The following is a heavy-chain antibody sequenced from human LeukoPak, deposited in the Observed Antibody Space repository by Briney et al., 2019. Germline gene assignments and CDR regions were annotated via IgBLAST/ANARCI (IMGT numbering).Heavy chain of an antibody. J-gene: IGHJ5*02. V-gene: IGHV3-7*01. D-gene: IGHD3-3*01. CDR3: GRHQPGDYSCYH. Sequence: GGSLRLASPASGFTFGDDWVTCVRQAPGGGLEWVANIKPDGSAKYYVDWVKDRFTTSRDTANNSLYLQRTGLRAEDTAVYCCGRHQPGDYSCYHWGQGTLVTVSS. CDR2: IKPDGSAK. CDR1: GFTFGDDW.